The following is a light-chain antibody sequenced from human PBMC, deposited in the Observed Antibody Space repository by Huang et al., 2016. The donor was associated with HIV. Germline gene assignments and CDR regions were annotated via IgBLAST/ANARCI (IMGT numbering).Light chain of an antibody. Sequence: DIQMTQSPSSLSESVGDRVTITCRASQSISSYLNWYQQKPWTATKVLIYAATSLQSGVPSRFSGSGAGTDFTLTINNLQPEDSATYYCQQTYITPLTFGQGTKLEIK. CDR2: AAT. J-gene: IGKJ2*01. CDR3: QQTYITPLT. CDR1: QSISSY. V-gene: IGKV1-39*01.